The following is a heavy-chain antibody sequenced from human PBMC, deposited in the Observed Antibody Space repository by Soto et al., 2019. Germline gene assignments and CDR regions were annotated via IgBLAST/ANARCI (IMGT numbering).Heavy chain of an antibody. CDR1: GFTFSTYW. V-gene: IGHV3-74*01. J-gene: IGHJ4*02. CDR2: INGDGSST. D-gene: IGHD3-16*01. Sequence: AGGSLRLSCAASGFTFSTYWMHWVRQAPGKGLVWVARINGDGSSTNYADSVKGRFTISRDNGKNTLYLQMSSLRAEDTAIYFCARGGGGRYYVIDYWGQGALVTVSS. CDR3: ARGGGGRYYVIDY.